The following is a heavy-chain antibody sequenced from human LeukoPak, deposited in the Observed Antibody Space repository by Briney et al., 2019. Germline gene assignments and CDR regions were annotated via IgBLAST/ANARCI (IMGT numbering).Heavy chain of an antibody. D-gene: IGHD3-9*01. V-gene: IGHV1-69*06. CDR3: ARVGDDILTGYLNWFDP. J-gene: IGHJ5*02. CDR1: GGTFSSYA. Sequence: ASVKVSCKASGGTFSSYAISWVRQAPGQGLEGMGGIIPIFGTANYAQKFQGRVTITADKSTSTAYMELSSLRSEDTAVYYCARVGDDILTGYLNWFDPWGQGTLVTVSS. CDR2: IIPIFGTA.